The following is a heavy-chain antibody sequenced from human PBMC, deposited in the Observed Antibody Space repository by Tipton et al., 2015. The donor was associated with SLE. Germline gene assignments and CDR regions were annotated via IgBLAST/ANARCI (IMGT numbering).Heavy chain of an antibody. CDR2: INHSGST. J-gene: IGHJ4*02. V-gene: IGHV4-34*01. Sequence: LRLSCAVYGGSFSGYYWSWIRQPPGKGLEWIGEINHSGSTNYNPSLKSRVTISVDTSKNQFSLKLSSVTTADTAVYYCARVHPGSGQAAAGDYWGQGTLVTVSS. CDR3: ARVHPGSGQAAAGDY. CDR1: GGSFSGYY. D-gene: IGHD6-13*01.